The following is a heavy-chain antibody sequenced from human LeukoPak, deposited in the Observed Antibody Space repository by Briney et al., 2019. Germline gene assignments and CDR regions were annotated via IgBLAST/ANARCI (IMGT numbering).Heavy chain of an antibody. J-gene: IGHJ4*02. CDR1: GLSFSSSW. Sequence: GGSLRLSCAASGLSFSSSWMHWVRQVPGKGLVWVSRINTDGNTKNYADSVKGRFSISRDNAENSLYLQMDSLRAEDTAVYYCARLYCGSSSCYAGDYWGQGTLVTVSS. CDR2: INTDGNTK. CDR3: ARLYCGSSSCYAGDY. V-gene: IGHV3-74*01. D-gene: IGHD2-2*01.